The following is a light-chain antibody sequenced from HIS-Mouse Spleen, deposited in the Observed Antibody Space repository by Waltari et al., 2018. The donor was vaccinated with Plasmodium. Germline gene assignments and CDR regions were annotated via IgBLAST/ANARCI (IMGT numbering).Light chain of an antibody. CDR3: SSYTSSSTLYVV. CDR2: DVS. Sequence: QSALTQPASVSGSPGQSITLSCPGTRRDVGGSNYFPWYQQHPGKAPKLMIYDVSNRPSGVSNRFSGSKSGNTASLTISGLQAEDEADYYCSSYTSSSTLYVVFGGGTKLTVL. J-gene: IGLJ2*01. V-gene: IGLV2-14*03. CDR1: RRDVGGSNY.